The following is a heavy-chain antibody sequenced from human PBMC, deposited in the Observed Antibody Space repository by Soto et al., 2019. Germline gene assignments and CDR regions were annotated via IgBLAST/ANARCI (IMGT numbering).Heavy chain of an antibody. J-gene: IGHJ6*02. CDR2: ITTSGGST. D-gene: IGHD2-15*01. Sequence: GGSLRLSCAASGFTFSNSAMSWVRQAPGKGLEWVSTITTSGGSTYYADSVKGRFTISRDNSKNTLHLQMNSLRADDTAVYYRAKDRGPYCSGAGCSASYGLDVWGQGTTVTVSS. CDR1: GFTFSNSA. CDR3: AKDRGPYCSGAGCSASYGLDV. V-gene: IGHV3-23*01.